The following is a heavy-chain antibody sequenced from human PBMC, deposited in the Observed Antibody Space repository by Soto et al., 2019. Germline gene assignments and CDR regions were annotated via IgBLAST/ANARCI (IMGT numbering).Heavy chain of an antibody. CDR3: ARGRSATVTTRRPPNWFDP. V-gene: IGHV4-34*01. Sequence: QVQLQQWGAGLLKPSETLSLTCAVYGGSFSGYYWSWIRQPPGKGLEWIGEINHSGSTNYNPSLKRRVSISVDTSKNQFSLKLSSVTAADTAVYYCARGRSATVTTRRPPNWFDPWGQGTLVTVSS. D-gene: IGHD4-4*01. CDR2: INHSGST. J-gene: IGHJ5*02. CDR1: GGSFSGYY.